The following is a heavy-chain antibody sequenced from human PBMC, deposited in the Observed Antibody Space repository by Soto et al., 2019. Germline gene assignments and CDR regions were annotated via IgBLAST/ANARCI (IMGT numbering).Heavy chain of an antibody. D-gene: IGHD2-2*01. Sequence: TSETLSLTCTVSGGSISSGDYYWSWIRQPPGKGLEWIGYIYYSGSTYYNPSLKSRVTISVDTSKNQFSLKLSSVTAADTAVYYCARDGHIVVVPAAQYGMDVWGQGTTVTVSS. CDR2: IYYSGST. CDR1: GGSISSGDYY. CDR3: ARDGHIVVVPAAQYGMDV. V-gene: IGHV4-30-4*01. J-gene: IGHJ6*02.